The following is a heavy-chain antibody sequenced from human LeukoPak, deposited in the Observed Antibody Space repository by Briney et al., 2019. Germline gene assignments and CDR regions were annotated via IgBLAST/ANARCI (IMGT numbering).Heavy chain of an antibody. CDR1: GGSISSGDYY. J-gene: IGHJ4*02. V-gene: IGHV4-30-4*08. CDR2: IYYSGSP. Sequence: SETLSLTCTVSGGSISSGDYYWSWIRQPPGKGLEWIGYIYYSGSPYYNPSLNSRVTISVDTSKNQFSLKLSSVTAADTAVYYCAGDLPIGETDYWGQGTLVTVSS. CDR3: AGDLPIGETDY. D-gene: IGHD1-26*01.